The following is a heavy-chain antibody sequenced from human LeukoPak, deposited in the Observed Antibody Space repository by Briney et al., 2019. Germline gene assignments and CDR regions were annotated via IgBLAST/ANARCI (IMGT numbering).Heavy chain of an antibody. V-gene: IGHV4-39*01. J-gene: IGHJ5*02. D-gene: IGHD4-17*01. CDR2: IYYSGST. Sequence: PSETLSLTCSVSGGSISSSSYYWGWIRQPPGKGLEWIGSIYYSGSTYYNSSLKSRVTISVDTSKNQFSLKLSSVTAADTAVYYCARREYGDYASNWFDPWGQGTLVTVSS. CDR1: GGSISSSSYY. CDR3: ARREYGDYASNWFDP.